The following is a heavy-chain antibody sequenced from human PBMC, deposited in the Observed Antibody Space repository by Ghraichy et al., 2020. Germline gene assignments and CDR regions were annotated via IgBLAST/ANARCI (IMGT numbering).Heavy chain of an antibody. Sequence: LSLTCAASGFTFSIYGMHWVRQAPGKGLEWVANIKKDGSEKYYVDSVKGRFTISRDNAKNSLYLQMNSLRAEDTAVYYCARDLGSGWYFDYWGQGTLVTVSS. D-gene: IGHD6-19*01. CDR1: GFTFSIYG. CDR2: IKKDGSEK. V-gene: IGHV3-7*01. CDR3: ARDLGSGWYFDY. J-gene: IGHJ4*02.